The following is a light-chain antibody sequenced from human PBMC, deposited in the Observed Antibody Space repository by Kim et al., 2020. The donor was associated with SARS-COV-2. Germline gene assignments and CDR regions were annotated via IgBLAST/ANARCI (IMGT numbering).Light chain of an antibody. Sequence: RHTISCKTNQNIIYSAIKRNYVAWHKQKTGQSTRLIIYGAFNWECGVHDRFSGSGSGTDFTLTISSLQAEDVAIYYCQHYYNIPYNFGQGTKREI. J-gene: IGKJ2*01. CDR1: QNIIYSAIKRNY. CDR3: QHYYNIPYN. V-gene: IGKV4-1*01. CDR2: GAF.